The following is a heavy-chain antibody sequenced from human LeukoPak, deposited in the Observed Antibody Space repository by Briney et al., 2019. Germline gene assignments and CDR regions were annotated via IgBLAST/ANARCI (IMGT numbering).Heavy chain of an antibody. CDR3: ARVPDYGDYNNWFDP. CDR2: IYYSGST. D-gene: IGHD4-17*01. CDR1: GGSISSYY. J-gene: IGHJ5*02. V-gene: IGHV4-59*01. Sequence: SETLSLTCTVSGGSISSYYWSWIRQPPGKGLEWIGYIYYSGSTNYNPSLKSRVTISVDTSKNQFSLKLSSVTAADTAVYYCARVPDYGDYNNWFDPWGQGTLVTVSS.